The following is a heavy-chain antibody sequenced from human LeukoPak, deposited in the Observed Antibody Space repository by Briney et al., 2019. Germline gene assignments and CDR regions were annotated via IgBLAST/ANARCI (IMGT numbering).Heavy chain of an antibody. CDR2: INVNSGGT. Sequence: AASVKVSCKASGYTFTGYYMHWVRQAPGQGLEWMGWINVNSGGTNYAQKFQVRVTMTRDTSISTAHMELSRLRSDDTAVYYCARGPLILEGDWFDPWGQGTLVTVSP. D-gene: IGHD3-3*01. V-gene: IGHV1-2*02. CDR1: GYTFTGYY. J-gene: IGHJ5*02. CDR3: ARGPLILEGDWFDP.